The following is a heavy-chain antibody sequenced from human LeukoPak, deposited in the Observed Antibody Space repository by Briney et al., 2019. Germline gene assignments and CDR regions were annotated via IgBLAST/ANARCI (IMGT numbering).Heavy chain of an antibody. Sequence: GASVKVPCKASGYTFTSYGISWVRQAPGQGLEWMGWISAYNGNTNYAQKLQGRVTMTTDTSTSTAYMELRSLRSDDTAVYYCARDREGYYYDSSGPPDYWGQGTLVTVSS. CDR1: GYTFTSYG. CDR2: ISAYNGNT. CDR3: ARDREGYYYDSSGPPDY. J-gene: IGHJ4*02. D-gene: IGHD3-22*01. V-gene: IGHV1-18*01.